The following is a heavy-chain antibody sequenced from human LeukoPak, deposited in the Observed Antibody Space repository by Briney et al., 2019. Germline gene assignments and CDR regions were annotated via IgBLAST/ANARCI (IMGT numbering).Heavy chain of an antibody. J-gene: IGHJ4*02. CDR2: INPSGGST. CDR1: GYTFTSYY. CDR3: ARSSTSCYFVSCPPDY. D-gene: IGHD2-2*01. V-gene: IGHV1-46*01. Sequence: PRASVKVSCKASGYTFTSYYMHWVRQAPGQGLEWMGIINPSGGSTSYAQKFQGRVTMTRDTSTSTVYMELSSLRSEDTAVYYCARSSTSCYFVSCPPDYWGQGTLVTVSS.